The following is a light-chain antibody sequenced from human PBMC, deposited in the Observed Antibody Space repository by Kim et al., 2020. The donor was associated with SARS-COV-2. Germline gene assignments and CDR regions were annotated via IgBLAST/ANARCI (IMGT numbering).Light chain of an antibody. CDR3: LLYYGGAQV. CDR1: TGAVTSGNY. J-gene: IGLJ2*01. V-gene: IGLV7-43*01. Sequence: PGGTVNLTRASSTGAVTSGNYPNWFQQKPGQAPRALIYTTVNKHSWTPARFSGSLLGGKAALTLSGVQPEDEADYYCLLYYGGAQVFGGGTQLTVL. CDR2: TTV.